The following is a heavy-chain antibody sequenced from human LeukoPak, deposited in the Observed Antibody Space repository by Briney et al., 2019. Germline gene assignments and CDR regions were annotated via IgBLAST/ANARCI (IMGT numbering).Heavy chain of an antibody. Sequence: SETLSLTCAVYGGSFSGYHRSWIRQPPGKGLEWIGEINHSGSTNYNPSLKSRVTISVDTSKNQFSLKLSSVTAADTAVYYCARTSRYCSSTSCAPLDYWGQGTLVTVSS. CDR1: GGSFSGYH. J-gene: IGHJ4*02. D-gene: IGHD2-2*01. V-gene: IGHV4-34*01. CDR3: ARTSRYCSSTSCAPLDY. CDR2: INHSGST.